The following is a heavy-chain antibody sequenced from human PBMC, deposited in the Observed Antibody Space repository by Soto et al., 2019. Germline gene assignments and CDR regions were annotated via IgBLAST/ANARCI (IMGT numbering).Heavy chain of an antibody. J-gene: IGHJ4*02. CDR2: VSYDGSNK. V-gene: IGHV3-30*18. Sequence: QVQLVESGGGVVQPGTSLRLSCAASGLTFSSYGMHWVRQAPGKGLEWVAVVSYDGSNKYYADSVKGRFNISRDNSKSTLHLQMNSLRADDTAVYYCAKDRLLTGSYFDSWGRGTLVTVSS. D-gene: IGHD1-20*01. CDR3: AKDRLLTGSYFDS. CDR1: GLTFSSYG.